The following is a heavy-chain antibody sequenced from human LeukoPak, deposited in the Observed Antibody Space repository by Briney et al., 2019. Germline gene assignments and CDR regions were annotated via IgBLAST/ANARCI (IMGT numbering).Heavy chain of an antibody. D-gene: IGHD6-13*01. Sequence: GASVKVSCKASGYTFTSYGISWVRQAPGQGLEWMGRIIPILGIANYAQKFQGRVTITADKSTSTAYMELSSLRSEDTAVYYCARDRSYSSSLDYWGQGTLVTVSS. J-gene: IGHJ4*02. CDR2: IIPILGIA. CDR1: GYTFTSYG. V-gene: IGHV1-69*04. CDR3: ARDRSYSSSLDY.